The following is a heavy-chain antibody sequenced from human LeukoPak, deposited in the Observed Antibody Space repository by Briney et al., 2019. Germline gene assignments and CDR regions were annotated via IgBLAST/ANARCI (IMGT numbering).Heavy chain of an antibody. CDR2: IYYSGSI. Sequence: SETLSLTCTVSGGSISSGSYYWSWIRQPPGKGLEWIGYIYYSGSINYNPSLKSRVTISVDTSKNQFSLKLSSVTAADTAVYYCARGRAYYDILTGRYYYYNMDVWGQGTTVTVSS. V-gene: IGHV4-61*01. J-gene: IGHJ6*02. D-gene: IGHD3-9*01. CDR1: GGSISSGSYY. CDR3: ARGRAYYDILTGRYYYYNMDV.